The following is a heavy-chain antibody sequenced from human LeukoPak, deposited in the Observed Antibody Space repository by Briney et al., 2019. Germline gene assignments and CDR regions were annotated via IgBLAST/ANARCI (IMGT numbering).Heavy chain of an antibody. Sequence: GGSLRLSCAASGFTFSSNWMHWVRQTPGKGLVWVSRINSDGSDTSYADSVKGRFTISRDNAKNTLYLQMNSLRAEDTAVYHCARVDYGDYVAAVDIWGQGTMVTVFS. V-gene: IGHV3-74*01. J-gene: IGHJ3*02. CDR3: ARVDYGDYVAAVDI. CDR2: INSDGSDT. D-gene: IGHD4-17*01. CDR1: GFTFSSNW.